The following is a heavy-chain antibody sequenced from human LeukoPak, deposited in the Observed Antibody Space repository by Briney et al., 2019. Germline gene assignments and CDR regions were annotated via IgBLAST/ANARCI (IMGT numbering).Heavy chain of an antibody. D-gene: IGHD6-19*01. Sequence: QSGGSLRLSCAASGFTFDDYAMHWVRQAPGKGLEWVSGISWNSGSIGYADSVKGRFTISRDNAKNSLYLQMNSLRAEDMALYYCAKESLAVAAFDYWGQGTLVTVSS. V-gene: IGHV3-9*03. CDR3: AKESLAVAAFDY. CDR2: ISWNSGSI. CDR1: GFTFDDYA. J-gene: IGHJ4*02.